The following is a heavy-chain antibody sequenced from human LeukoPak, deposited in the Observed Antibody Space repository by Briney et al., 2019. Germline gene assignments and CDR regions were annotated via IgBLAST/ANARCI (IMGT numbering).Heavy chain of an antibody. D-gene: IGHD2-2*02. J-gene: IGHJ4*02. CDR1: GGSFSGYY. CDR3: ARGYCSSTSCYMGLYYFDY. Sequence: SETLSLTCAVYGGSFSGYYWSWIRQPPGKGLVWIGEINHSGSTNYNPSLKSRVTISVDTSKNQFSLKLSSVTAADTAVYYCARGYCSSTSCYMGLYYFDYWGQGTLVTVSS. CDR2: INHSGST. V-gene: IGHV4-34*01.